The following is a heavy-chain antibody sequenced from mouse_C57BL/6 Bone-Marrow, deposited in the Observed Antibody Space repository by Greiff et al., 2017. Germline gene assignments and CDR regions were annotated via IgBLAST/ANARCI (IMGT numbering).Heavy chain of an antibody. Sequence: EVQRVESGEGLVKPGGSLQLSCAASGFTFSSYAMSWVRQTPEKRLEWVAYISSGGDYSYYADTVKGRFTIARDNARNTLYLQMSSLKSEDTAMYYCTRDFYDYTAWFAYWGQGTLVTVSA. CDR1: GFTFSSYA. D-gene: IGHD2-4*01. J-gene: IGHJ3*01. V-gene: IGHV5-9-1*02. CDR3: TRDFYDYTAWFAY. CDR2: ISSGGDYS.